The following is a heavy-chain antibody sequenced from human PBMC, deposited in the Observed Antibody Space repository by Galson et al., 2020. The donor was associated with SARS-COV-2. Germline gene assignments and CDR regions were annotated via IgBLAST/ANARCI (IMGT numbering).Heavy chain of an antibody. CDR1: GGSISSGGYY. CDR3: ARDGASKGGSYRNNNPYYFDY. CDR2: IYYSGST. D-gene: IGHD3-16*02. V-gene: IGHV4-31*03. Sequence: SETMFLTCTVSGGSISSGGYYWSWIRQHPGKGLEWIGYIYYSGSTYYNPSLKSRVTISVDTSKNQFSLKLSSVTAADTAVYYCARDGASKGGSYRNNNPYYFDYWGQGTLVTVSS. J-gene: IGHJ4*02.